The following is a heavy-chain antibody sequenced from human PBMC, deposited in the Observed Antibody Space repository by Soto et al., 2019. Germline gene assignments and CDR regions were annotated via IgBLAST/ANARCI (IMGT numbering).Heavy chain of an antibody. CDR2: IIPIFGTA. J-gene: IGHJ3*02. CDR1: GGTFSSYA. V-gene: IGHV1-69*01. Sequence: QVQLVQSGAEVQKPGSSVKVSCKASGGTFSSYAISWVRQAPGQGLEWMGGIIPIFGTANYAQKFQGRVTITADESTSTAYMELSSLRSEDTAVYYCARAETLGYSYGYFWHAIWGQGTMVTVSS. D-gene: IGHD5-18*01. CDR3: ARAETLGYSYGYFWHAI.